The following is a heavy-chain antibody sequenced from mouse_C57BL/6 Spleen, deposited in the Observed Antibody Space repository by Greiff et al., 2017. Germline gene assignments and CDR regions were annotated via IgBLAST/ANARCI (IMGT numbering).Heavy chain of an antibody. D-gene: IGHD1-1*01. CDR2: IDPETGGS. V-gene: IGHV1-15*01. CDR3: RRGATVDY. Sequence: QVQLQQSGPELVRPGASVTLSCKASGYTFTDYEMHWVKQTPVHGLEWIGAIDPETGGSAYIPKFKGKAILTADKSSSTACMELRSLTSADSAVYYCRRGATVDYWGQGTSRTVSA. J-gene: IGHJ2*03. CDR1: GYTFTDYE.